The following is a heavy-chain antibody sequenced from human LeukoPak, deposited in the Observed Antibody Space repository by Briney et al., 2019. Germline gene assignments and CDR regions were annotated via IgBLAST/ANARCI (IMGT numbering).Heavy chain of an antibody. J-gene: IGHJ3*02. V-gene: IGHV4-38-2*02. D-gene: IGHD1-7*01. Sequence: SETLSLTCTVSGYSISSGYYWGWIRQPPGKGLEWIGSIYHSGSTYYNPSLESRVTISVDTSKNQFSLKLSSVTAADTAVYYCAGELELRSYNNDAFDIWGQGTMVTVSS. CDR1: GYSISSGYY. CDR3: AGELELRSYNNDAFDI. CDR2: IYHSGST.